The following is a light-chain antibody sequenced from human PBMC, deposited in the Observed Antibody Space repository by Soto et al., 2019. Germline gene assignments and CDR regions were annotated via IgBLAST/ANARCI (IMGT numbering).Light chain of an antibody. Sequence: QSALTQPASVSGSPGQSITISCTGLSSDVGDYNYVSWYQQYPGKAPKLMIYDVRYRPSWVSNRFSGSKSGNTASLTISGLQAEDEADYYGSSKTSSDTGVFGGGTKVTVL. CDR2: DVR. J-gene: IGLJ2*01. V-gene: IGLV2-14*01. CDR3: SSKTSSDTGV. CDR1: SSDVGDYNY.